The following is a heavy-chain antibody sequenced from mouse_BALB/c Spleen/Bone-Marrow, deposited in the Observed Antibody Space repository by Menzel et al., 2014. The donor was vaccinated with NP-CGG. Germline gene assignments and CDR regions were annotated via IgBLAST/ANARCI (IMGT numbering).Heavy chain of an antibody. J-gene: IGHJ2*01. Sequence: VQLQQSGPSLVKPSQTLSLTCSVTGDSITSSYWNWIRKFPGNKLEYMGYISYSGNAYYNPSLKSRISLTRDTSKNXYSLQLNSVTTDDTATYFCARGNGYHFGYWGQGTTLTVSS. CDR3: ARGNGYHFGY. CDR2: ISYSGNA. V-gene: IGHV3-8*02. CDR1: GDSITSSY. D-gene: IGHD1-2*01.